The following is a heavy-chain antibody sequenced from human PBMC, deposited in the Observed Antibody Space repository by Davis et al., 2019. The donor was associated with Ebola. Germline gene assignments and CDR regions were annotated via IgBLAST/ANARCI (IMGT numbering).Heavy chain of an antibody. CDR3: AIDGAGPEYYFDY. D-gene: IGHD2/OR15-2a*01. Sequence: PGGSLRLSCAASGFGFSSHSMHWVRQAPGKGLEWVAVISSDAVNEYYADSVKGRFTISRDNSRRTLHLRMRSLREEDTALYYCAIDGAGPEYYFDYWGQGTLVTVSS. V-gene: IGHV3-30-3*01. CDR1: GFGFSSHS. J-gene: IGHJ4*02. CDR2: ISSDAVNE.